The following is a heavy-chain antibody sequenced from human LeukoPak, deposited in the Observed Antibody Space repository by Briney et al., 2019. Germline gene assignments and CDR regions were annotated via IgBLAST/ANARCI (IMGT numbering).Heavy chain of an antibody. CDR1: GGSISSYY. V-gene: IGHV4-59*01. J-gene: IGHJ3*02. CDR3: AREGIYYYDSSGYPGAFDI. D-gene: IGHD3-22*01. Sequence: SETLSLTCTVSGGSISSYYWSWIRQPPGKGLEWIGYIYYSGSTNYNPSLKSRVTISVDTSKNQFFLKLSSVTAADTAVYYCAREGIYYYDSSGYPGAFDIWGQGTMVTVSS. CDR2: IYYSGST.